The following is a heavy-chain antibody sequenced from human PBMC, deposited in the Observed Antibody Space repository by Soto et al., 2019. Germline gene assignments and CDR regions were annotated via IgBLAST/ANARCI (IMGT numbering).Heavy chain of an antibody. CDR3: AKALYYDFWSGYYPHAFDI. D-gene: IGHD3-3*01. J-gene: IGHJ3*02. Sequence: VQLLESGGGLVQPGGSLRLSCAASGFTFSSYAMSWVRQAPGKGLEWVSAISGSGGSTYYADSVKGRFTISRDNSKNTLYLQMNSLRAEDTAIYYCAKALYYDFWSGYYPHAFDIWGQGTMVTVSS. CDR1: GFTFSSYA. CDR2: ISGSGGST. V-gene: IGHV3-23*01.